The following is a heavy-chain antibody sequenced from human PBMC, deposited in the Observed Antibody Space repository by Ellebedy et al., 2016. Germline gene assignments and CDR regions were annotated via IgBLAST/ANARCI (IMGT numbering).Heavy chain of an antibody. CDR1: GFNFNTYF. V-gene: IGHV3-23*01. CDR3: ARDGSEWSRDY. Sequence: GESLKISXTASGFNFNTYFMSWVRQTPGKGLEWVSTISGDGGKTYVADSVKGRFTISRDNAKNSLFLQMNSLRVEDTAVYYCARDGSEWSRDYWGQGTLVTVSS. D-gene: IGHD3-3*01. CDR2: ISGDGGKT. J-gene: IGHJ4*02.